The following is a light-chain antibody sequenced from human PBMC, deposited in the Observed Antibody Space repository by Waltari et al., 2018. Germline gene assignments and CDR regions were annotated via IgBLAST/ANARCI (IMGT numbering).Light chain of an antibody. CDR3: QHYVRLPVT. Sequence: EIMLTQSPGTLSLSPGERATLSCRASQIIFRALAWYQQKPGQAPRLLIYDVSTRASGIPDRFSGSGSGTDFSLTISRLEPGDFAVYYCQHYVRLPVTFGQGTKLEFE. J-gene: IGKJ1*01. CDR2: DVS. CDR1: QIIFRA. V-gene: IGKV3-20*01.